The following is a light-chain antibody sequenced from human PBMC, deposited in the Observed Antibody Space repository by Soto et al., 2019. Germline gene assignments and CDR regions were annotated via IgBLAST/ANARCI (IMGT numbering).Light chain of an antibody. CDR1: SSDVGGYNY. CDR3: CSYAGSYTYGV. V-gene: IGLV2-11*01. J-gene: IGLJ1*01. Sequence: QSALTQPRSVSGSPGQSVTISCTGTSSDVGGYNYVSWYQQHPGKAPKLMIYDVSKRPSGVPDRFSGSKSGNTASLTISGHQAEDEADYYCCSYAGSYTYGVFGTGTKLTVL. CDR2: DVS.